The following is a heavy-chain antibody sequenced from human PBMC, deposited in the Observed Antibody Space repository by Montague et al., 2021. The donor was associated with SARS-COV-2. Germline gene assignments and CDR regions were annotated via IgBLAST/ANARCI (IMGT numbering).Heavy chain of an antibody. CDR3: ARDSRQQLFGTYYYYYYMDV. Sequence: SETLSLTCAVYGGSFSGYHWSWIRQPAGKGLEWIGRIYTSGSTNYSPSLKSRVTISVDTSKNQFSLKLSSVTAADTAVYYCARDSRQQLFGTYYYYYYMDVWGKGTTVTVSS. CDR1: GGSFSGYH. CDR2: IYTSGST. V-gene: IGHV4-4*07. D-gene: IGHD6-13*01. J-gene: IGHJ6*03.